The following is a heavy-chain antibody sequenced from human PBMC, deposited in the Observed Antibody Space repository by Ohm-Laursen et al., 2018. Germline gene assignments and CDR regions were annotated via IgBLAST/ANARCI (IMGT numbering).Heavy chain of an antibody. CDR1: GGCISNYY. V-gene: IGHV4-59*08. CDR3: ARHPDYRSDRWFDP. Sequence: SETLSLTCTVSGGCISNYYWSWLRQPLGKGLESIGYIYYSGSRNYNPSLRSRVTISVDASKNQFFLKLSSVAAADTVVYYCARHPDYRSDRWFDPWGQGTLVSVSS. D-gene: IGHD6-25*01. CDR2: IYYSGSR. J-gene: IGHJ5*02.